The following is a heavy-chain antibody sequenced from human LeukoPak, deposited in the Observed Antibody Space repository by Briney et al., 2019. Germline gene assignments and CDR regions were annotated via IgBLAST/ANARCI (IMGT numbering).Heavy chain of an antibody. J-gene: IGHJ4*02. CDR2: IKQDRSEK. Sequence: GGSLRLSCAASGFTFTNYWMSWVRQAPGKGLELVANIKQDRSEKYYVDSVKGRFTISRDNAKNSLYLQMNSLRAEDTALYYCAKDKFRFGTPRGIDYWGQGTLVTVSS. V-gene: IGHV3-7*03. CDR3: AKDKFRFGTPRGIDY. CDR1: GFTFTNYW. D-gene: IGHD3-10*01.